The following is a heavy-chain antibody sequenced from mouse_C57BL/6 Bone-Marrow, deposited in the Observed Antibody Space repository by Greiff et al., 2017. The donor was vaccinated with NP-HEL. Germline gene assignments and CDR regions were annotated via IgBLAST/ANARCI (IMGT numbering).Heavy chain of an antibody. J-gene: IGHJ4*01. CDR1: GYTFTSYW. D-gene: IGHD1-1*01. V-gene: IGHV1-55*01. CDR2: IYPGSGST. CDR3: ARWKRNYCGSSYEAMDY. Sequence: QVQLQQSGAELVKPGASVKMSCKASGYTFTSYWITWVKQRPGQGLEWIGDIYPGSGSTNYNEKFKSKATLTVDTSSSTAYMQLSSLTSEDSAVYYCARWKRNYCGSSYEAMDYWGQGTSVTVSS.